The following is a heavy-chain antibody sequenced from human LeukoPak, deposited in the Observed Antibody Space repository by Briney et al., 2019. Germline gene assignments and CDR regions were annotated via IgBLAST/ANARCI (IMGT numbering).Heavy chain of an antibody. D-gene: IGHD6-19*01. CDR2: IIPILGIA. CDR3: ARALSVAGTVYYYGMDV. CDR1: GGTFISYT. J-gene: IGHJ6*02. Sequence: SVKVSCKASGGTFISYTISWVRQAPGQGLEWMGRIIPILGIANYAQKFQGRVTITADKSTSTAYMELSSLRSEDTAVYYCARALSVAGTVYYYGMDVWGQGTTVTVSS. V-gene: IGHV1-69*02.